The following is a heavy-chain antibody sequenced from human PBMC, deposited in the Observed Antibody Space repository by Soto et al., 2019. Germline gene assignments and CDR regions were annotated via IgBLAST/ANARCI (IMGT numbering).Heavy chain of an antibody. V-gene: IGHV3-30-3*01. J-gene: IGHJ4*02. CDR3: ARADHYSSSTSLDY. D-gene: IGHD6-6*01. Sequence: GGSLRLSCAASGFTFSSYAMHWVRQAPGKGLEWVAVISYDGSNKYYADSVKGRFTISRDNSKNTLYLQMNSLRAEDTAVYYCARADHYSSSTSLDYWGQGTLVTVSS. CDR1: GFTFSSYA. CDR2: ISYDGSNK.